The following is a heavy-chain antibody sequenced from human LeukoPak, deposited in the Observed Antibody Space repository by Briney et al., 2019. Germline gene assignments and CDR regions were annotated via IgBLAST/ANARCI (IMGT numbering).Heavy chain of an antibody. J-gene: IGHJ6*02. V-gene: IGHV3-48*03. Sequence: GGSLRLSCAASGFTFSSYELNWVRQAPGKGLEWVSYIGSSGSTIHYADSVKGRFAISRDNAKNSLYLQMNSLTAEDTAVYYCARDVRYYYGMDVWGQGTTVTVSS. CDR2: IGSSGSTI. CDR1: GFTFSSYE. CDR3: ARDVRYYYGMDV.